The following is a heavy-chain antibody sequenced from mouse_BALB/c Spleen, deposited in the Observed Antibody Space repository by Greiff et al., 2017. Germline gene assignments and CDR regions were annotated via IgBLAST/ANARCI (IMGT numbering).Heavy chain of an antibody. V-gene: IGHV1-7*01. CDR3: ARYYYGSSSWFAY. CDR2: INPSTGYT. Sequence: QVHVKQSGAELAKPGASVKMSCKASGYTFTSYWMHWVKQRPGQGLEWIGYINPSTGYTEYNQKFKDKATLTADKSSSTAYMQLSSLTSEDSAVYYCARYYYGSSSWFAYWGQGTLVTVSA. CDR1: GYTFTSYW. J-gene: IGHJ3*01. D-gene: IGHD1-1*01.